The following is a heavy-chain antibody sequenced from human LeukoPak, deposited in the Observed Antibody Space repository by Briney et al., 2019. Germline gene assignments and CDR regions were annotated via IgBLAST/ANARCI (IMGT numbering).Heavy chain of an antibody. CDR3: ARGPGFWSGSDAFDI. J-gene: IGHJ3*02. Sequence: SETLSLTCAVSGGSISSGGYSWSWIRQPPGKGLEWLGYIYHSGSTSYNPSLKSRVTISVDRSKNQFSLKLSSVTAADTAVYYCARGPGFWSGSDAFDIWGQGTMVTVSS. CDR2: IYHSGST. CDR1: GGSISSGGYS. V-gene: IGHV4-30-2*01. D-gene: IGHD3-3*01.